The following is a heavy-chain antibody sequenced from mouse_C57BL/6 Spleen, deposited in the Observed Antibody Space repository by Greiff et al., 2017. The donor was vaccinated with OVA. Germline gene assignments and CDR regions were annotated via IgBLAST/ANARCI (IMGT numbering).Heavy chain of an antibody. CDR3: ARRGSYYFDY. D-gene: IGHD1-1*02. CDR2: IYPSDSET. CDR1: GYTFTSYW. J-gene: IGHJ2*01. Sequence: QVHVKQPGAELVRPGSSVKLSCKASGYTFTSYWMDWVKQRPGQGLEWIGNIYPSDSETHYNQKFKDKATLTVDKSSSTAYMQLSSLTSEDSAVYYCARRGSYYFDYWGQGTTLTVSS. V-gene: IGHV1-61*01.